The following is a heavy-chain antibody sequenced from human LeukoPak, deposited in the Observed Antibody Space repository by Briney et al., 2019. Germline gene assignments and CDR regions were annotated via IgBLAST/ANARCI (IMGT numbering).Heavy chain of an antibody. J-gene: IGHJ6*02. V-gene: IGHV3-33*01. Sequence: PGGSLRLSCAASGFPFSGSGMHWVRQAPGKGLEWVAVIWYDGSHQYYADSVKGRFTISRDNAKNSLYLQMNSLRAEDTAVYYCAREGARLWPHYYYYGMDVWGQGTTVTVSS. CDR3: AREGARLWPHYYYYGMDV. CDR2: IWYDGSHQ. CDR1: GFPFSGSG. D-gene: IGHD1-26*01.